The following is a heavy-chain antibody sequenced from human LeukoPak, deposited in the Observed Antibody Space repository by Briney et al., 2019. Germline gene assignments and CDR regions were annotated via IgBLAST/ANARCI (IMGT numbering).Heavy chain of an antibody. CDR3: ARDQGGYCSGGSCCSSWFDP. V-gene: IGHV1-69*13. D-gene: IGHD2-15*01. CDR1: GGTFSSYA. J-gene: IGHJ5*02. Sequence: GASVKVSCKASGGTFSSYAISWVRQAPGQGLEWMGGIIPIFGTANYAQKFQGRVTITADESTSTAYMELSSLRSEDTAVYYCARDQGGYCSGGSCCSSWFDPWGQGTLVTVSS. CDR2: IIPIFGTA.